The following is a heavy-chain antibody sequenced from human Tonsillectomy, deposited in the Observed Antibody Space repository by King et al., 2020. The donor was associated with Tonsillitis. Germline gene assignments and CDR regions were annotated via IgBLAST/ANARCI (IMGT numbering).Heavy chain of an antibody. Sequence: VQLVESGGGVVRPGRSLRLSCAASGFTFSSYGMHWVRQAPGKGLEWVALISYDGRNKYYVDSVKGRFTISRDSSKNTVYMQMNSLRTEDTAVYYCARDFLSSPQAVTGSPDLWGRGTLVTVSS. D-gene: IGHD6-19*01. V-gene: IGHV3-33*01. J-gene: IGHJ2*01. CDR3: ARDFLSSPQAVTGSPDL. CDR2: ISYDGRNK. CDR1: GFTFSSYG.